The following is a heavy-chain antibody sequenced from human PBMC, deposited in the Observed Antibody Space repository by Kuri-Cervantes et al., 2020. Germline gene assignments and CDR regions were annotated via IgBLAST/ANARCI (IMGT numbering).Heavy chain of an antibody. CDR1: DGSISSGNYY. D-gene: IGHD6-13*01. Sequence: SETLSLTCTVSDGSISSGNYYWSWIRQPPGKGLEWIGYIHYSGSGYYNPSLKSRVTISVDTSKNHFSLKLSSVIAVDTAVYYCARVGSPGNWFDPWGQGTLVTVSS. CDR2: IHYSGSG. V-gene: IGHV4-30-4*08. CDR3: ARVGSPGNWFDP. J-gene: IGHJ5*02.